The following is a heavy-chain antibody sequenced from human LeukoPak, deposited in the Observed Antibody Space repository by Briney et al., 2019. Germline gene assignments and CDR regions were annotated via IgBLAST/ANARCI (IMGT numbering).Heavy chain of an antibody. D-gene: IGHD3-3*01. CDR3: ARQGDFWSGYCNWFDP. J-gene: IGHJ5*02. Sequence: SQTLSLTCTVSGGSISSGSYYWSWIRQPAGKGLEWIGRIYTSGSTNYNPSLKSRVTISVDTSKNQFSLKLSSVTAADTAVYYCARQGDFWSGYCNWFDPWGQGTLVTVSS. CDR1: GGSISSGSYY. CDR2: IYTSGST. V-gene: IGHV4-61*02.